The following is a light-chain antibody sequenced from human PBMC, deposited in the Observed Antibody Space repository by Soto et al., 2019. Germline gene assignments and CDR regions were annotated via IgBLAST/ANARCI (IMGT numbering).Light chain of an antibody. J-gene: IGKJ2*01. Sequence: DIQMTQSHSTLSASVGDRVTITCRASQSISSWLAWYQQKPGKAPKLLIYDASSLESGVPSRFSGSGSGTEFTLTISSLQPDDFATYYCQPYNSYLYTFGQGTKVDIK. CDR2: DAS. CDR3: QPYNSYLYT. CDR1: QSISSW. V-gene: IGKV1-5*01.